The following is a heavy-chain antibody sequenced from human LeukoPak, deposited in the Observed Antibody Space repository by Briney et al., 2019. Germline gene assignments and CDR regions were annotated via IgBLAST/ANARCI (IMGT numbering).Heavy chain of an antibody. D-gene: IGHD3-3*01. J-gene: IGHJ5*02. CDR1: GGSLSSSSYY. V-gene: IGHV4-39*01. Sequence: SETLSLTCTVSGGSLSSSSYYWGWIRQPPGKGLEWIGSIYYSGSTYYNPSLKSRVTISVDTSKNQFSLKLSSVTAADTAVYYCARHLTYYDFWSGYHAGSWFDPWGQGTLVTASS. CDR3: ARHLTYYDFWSGYHAGSWFDP. CDR2: IYYSGST.